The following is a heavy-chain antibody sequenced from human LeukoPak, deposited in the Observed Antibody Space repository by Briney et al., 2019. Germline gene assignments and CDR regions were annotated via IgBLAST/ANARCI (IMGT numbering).Heavy chain of an antibody. J-gene: IGHJ4*02. CDR1: GYTFTSYG. Sequence: ASVKVSCKASGYTFTSYGISWVRQAPGQGLEWMGWMNPNSGNTGYAQKFQGRVTMTRSTSISTAYTELSSLRFEDTAVYYCTRSVRNGHIDYWGQGTLVTVSS. CDR2: MNPNSGNT. V-gene: IGHV1-8*02. D-gene: IGHD2-21*01. CDR3: TRSVRNGHIDY.